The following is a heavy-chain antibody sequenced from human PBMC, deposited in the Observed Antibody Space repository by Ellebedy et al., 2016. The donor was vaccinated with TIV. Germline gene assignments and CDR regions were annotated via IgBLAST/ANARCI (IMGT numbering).Heavy chain of an antibody. Sequence: AASVKVSCKASGDTLNEFYTHWLRRAPGQGLEWMGLIGFDGGNTGFRQRFQGRVSLTRDTSTNTVYMELSSLRSEGTAIYYCARELRGTCDYWGQGTLVTVSS. CDR1: GDTLNEFY. CDR2: IGFDGGNT. J-gene: IGHJ4*02. V-gene: IGHV1-46*02. D-gene: IGHD2-15*01. CDR3: ARELRGTCDY.